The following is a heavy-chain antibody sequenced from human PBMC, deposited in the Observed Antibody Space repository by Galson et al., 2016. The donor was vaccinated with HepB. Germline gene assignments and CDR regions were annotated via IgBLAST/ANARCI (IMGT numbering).Heavy chain of an antibody. D-gene: IGHD1-26*01. CDR2: IDPRSGGT. V-gene: IGHV1-2*02. CDR1: GYILTGYY. Sequence: SVKVSCKASGYILTGYYVHWVRQAPGQGLEWMGWIDPRSGGTVLPQKFKGRVTITRDTSISTAYMELSRLTFDDTAVYYCARGILLGSDAFDIWGQGTMVTVSS. J-gene: IGHJ3*02. CDR3: ARGILLGSDAFDI.